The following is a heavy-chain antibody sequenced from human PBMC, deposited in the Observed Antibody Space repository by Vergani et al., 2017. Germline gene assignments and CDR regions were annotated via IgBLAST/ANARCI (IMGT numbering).Heavy chain of an antibody. Sequence: EVQPVESGGGLVQPGGSLRLSCVASGLTFRPVIMNWVRQGRGKGLEWLSYIRTSSAAINYADSETGRFTISRDNAKNSLYLQMNSLGAEDTAVYYCATERDDSNYGFDYWGQGTLVTVSS. CDR2: IRTSSAAI. CDR1: GLTFRPVI. D-gene: IGHD4-11*01. V-gene: IGHV3-48*01. CDR3: ATERDDSNYGFDY. J-gene: IGHJ4*02.